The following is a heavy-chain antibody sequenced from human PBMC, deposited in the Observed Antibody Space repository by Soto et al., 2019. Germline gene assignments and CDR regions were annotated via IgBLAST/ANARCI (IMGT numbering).Heavy chain of an antibody. Sequence: GESLKISCKGSGYTFTNYWISWVRQMPGKGLEWMGRIDPSDSSTKYSPSFQGHVTISTDKSITTAHLQWTSLKVSDTAIYYCAATGYTYGYHFDHWGQGTQVTVSS. D-gene: IGHD5-18*01. J-gene: IGHJ4*02. V-gene: IGHV5-10-1*01. CDR1: GYTFTNYW. CDR3: AATGYTYGYHFDH. CDR2: IDPSDSST.